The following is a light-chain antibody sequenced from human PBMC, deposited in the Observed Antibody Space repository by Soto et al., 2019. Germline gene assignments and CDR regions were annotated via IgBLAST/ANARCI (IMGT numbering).Light chain of an antibody. CDR2: EVS. CDR3: SSYTSSSTLV. Sequence: QSALTQPASVSGSPGQSITISCTGTSSDVGGYNYVSWYQQHPGKAPKLMIYEVSNRPSGVSNRFSAPKSGNTASLTISGLQAEDEAHYYCSSYTSSSTLVFGGGTKLTVL. J-gene: IGLJ3*02. V-gene: IGLV2-14*01. CDR1: SSDVGGYNY.